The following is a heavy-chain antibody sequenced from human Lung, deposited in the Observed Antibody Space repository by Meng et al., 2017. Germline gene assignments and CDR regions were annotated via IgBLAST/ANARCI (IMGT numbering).Heavy chain of an antibody. J-gene: IGHJ6*02. D-gene: IGHD1-20*01. CDR2: IYPDDSDT. V-gene: IGHV5-51*01. CDR1: GYSFTSYW. CDR3: ARPGGVTGMKMDV. Sequence: GESLKITCKGSGYSFTSYWIGWVRQMPGKGLEWMGIIYPDDSDTRYSPSFQGQVTISADKSNSTAYLQWSSLKASDTAMYYCARPGGVTGMKMDVWGQGTTVTVSS.